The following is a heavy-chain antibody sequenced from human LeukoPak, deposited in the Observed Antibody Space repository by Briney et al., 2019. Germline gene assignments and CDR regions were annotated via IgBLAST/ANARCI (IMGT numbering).Heavy chain of an antibody. Sequence: SETLALTCTVSGGSISSGSYYWSWIRQPAGKGLEWIGRIYTSGSTNYNPSLKSRVTISVDTSKNQFSLKLSSVTAADTAVYYCASHGVAAEVHWFDPWGQGTLVTVSS. CDR1: GGSISSGSYY. V-gene: IGHV4-61*02. J-gene: IGHJ5*02. CDR2: IYTSGST. D-gene: IGHD2-15*01. CDR3: ASHGVAAEVHWFDP.